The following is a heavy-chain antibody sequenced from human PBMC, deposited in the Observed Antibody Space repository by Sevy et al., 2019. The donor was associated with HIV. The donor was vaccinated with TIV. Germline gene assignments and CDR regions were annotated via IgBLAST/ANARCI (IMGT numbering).Heavy chain of an antibody. CDR2: ISYDGSNK. CDR1: GFTFSSYA. D-gene: IGHD2-21*02. CDR3: AGTGLAYCGGDCYSNWFDP. Sequence: GGSLRLSCAASGFTFSSYAMHWVRQAPGKGLEWVAVISYDGSNKYYADSVKGRFTISRDNSKNTLYLQMNSLRAEETAVYYCAGTGLAYCGGDCYSNWFDPWGQGTLVTVSS. J-gene: IGHJ5*02. V-gene: IGHV3-30-3*01.